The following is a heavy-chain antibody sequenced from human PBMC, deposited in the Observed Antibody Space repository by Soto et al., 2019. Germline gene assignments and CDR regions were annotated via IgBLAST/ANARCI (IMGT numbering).Heavy chain of an antibody. CDR1: GFTFSSYA. Sequence: QVQLVESGGGVVQPGRSLRLSCAASGFTFSSYAMHWVRQAPGKGLEWVAVISYDGSNKYYADSVKGRFTISRDNSKNTLYLQMNSLRAEDTAVYYCAKSLGGEYDFWSGYFYSAFENYYYYGMDVWGQGTTVTVSS. D-gene: IGHD3-3*01. J-gene: IGHJ6*02. V-gene: IGHV3-30-3*02. CDR2: ISYDGSNK. CDR3: AKSLGGEYDFWSGYFYSAFENYYYYGMDV.